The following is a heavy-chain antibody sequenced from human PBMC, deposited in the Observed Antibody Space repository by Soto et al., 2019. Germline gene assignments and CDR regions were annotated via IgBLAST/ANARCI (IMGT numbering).Heavy chain of an antibody. CDR2: MNPNSGNT. J-gene: IGHJ5*02. CDR1: GYTFTSYD. D-gene: IGHD3-3*01. V-gene: IGHV1-8*01. CDR3: ATYDFWSGYYPS. Sequence: ASVKFSCKASGYTFTSYDINWVRQATGQGLEWMGWMNPNSGNTGYAQKFQGRVTMTRNTSISTAYMELSSLRSEDTAVYYCATYDFWSGYYPSWGQGTLVTVS.